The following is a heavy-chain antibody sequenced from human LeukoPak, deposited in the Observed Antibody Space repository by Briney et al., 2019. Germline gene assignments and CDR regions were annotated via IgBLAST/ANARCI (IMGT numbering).Heavy chain of an antibody. Sequence: SETLSLTCAVYGGSFSGYYWAWIRQPPGKGLEWIGNIYYSGSTYYSPSLKSRVTISIDTSKNQFSLKLSSVTAADTAVYCCARVPIPGWFDPWGQGTLVTVSS. D-gene: IGHD2-21*01. J-gene: IGHJ5*02. CDR2: IYYSGST. V-gene: IGHV4-34*01. CDR3: ARVPIPGWFDP. CDR1: GGSFSGYY.